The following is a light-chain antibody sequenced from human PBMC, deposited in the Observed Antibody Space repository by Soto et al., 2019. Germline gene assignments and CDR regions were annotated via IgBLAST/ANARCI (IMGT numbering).Light chain of an antibody. V-gene: IGKV3-20*01. CDR2: GAT. Sequence: VLTQSPGTLSLSPGERATLSCRASQTIYSSYLAWYHQKPGQAPRLLIYGATVRATGSPDRFIGSGAGTDVTLTISRLQQADFAVYYCQQYGSSLPGTFGGGTKVEIK. CDR3: QQYGSSLPGT. J-gene: IGKJ4*01. CDR1: QTIYSSY.